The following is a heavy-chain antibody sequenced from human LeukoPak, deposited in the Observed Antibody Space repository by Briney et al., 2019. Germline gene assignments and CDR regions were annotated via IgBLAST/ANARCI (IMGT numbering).Heavy chain of an antibody. J-gene: IGHJ5*02. D-gene: IGHD3-16*01. CDR1: GGTFSSYA. CDR2: IIPIFGTA. CDR3: ARDGGSPNWFDP. Sequence: SVKVSCKASGGTFSSYAISWVRQAPGQGLELMGGIIPIFGTANYAQKFQGRVTITADESTSTAYMELSSLRSEDTAVYYCARDGGSPNWFDPWGQGTLVTVSS. V-gene: IGHV1-69*13.